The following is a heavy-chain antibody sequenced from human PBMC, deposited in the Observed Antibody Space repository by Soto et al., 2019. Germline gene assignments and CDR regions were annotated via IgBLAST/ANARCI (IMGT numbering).Heavy chain of an antibody. D-gene: IGHD1-26*01. CDR1: GFTFSSFG. V-gene: IGHV3-30*18. Sequence: GGSLRLSCAASGFTFSSFGIHWVRQAPGKGLEWVAVMAYDGSNEYYADSVRGRFTISRDNSKSTVYLQMNSLRPEDTAVYYCAKNTVGLSRYYSYGMDVWGQGTTVTASS. CDR2: MAYDGSNE. J-gene: IGHJ6*02. CDR3: AKNTVGLSRYYSYGMDV.